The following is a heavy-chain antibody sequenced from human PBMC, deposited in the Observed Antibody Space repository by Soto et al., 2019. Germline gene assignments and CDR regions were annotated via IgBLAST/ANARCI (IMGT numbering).Heavy chain of an antibody. J-gene: IGHJ6*02. CDR2: ISAYNGNT. D-gene: IGHD6-19*01. CDR1: GYTFTSYG. V-gene: IGHV1-18*01. Sequence: ASVKVSCKASGYTFTSYGISWVRQAPGQGLEWMGWISAYNGNTNYAQKLQGRVTMTTGTSTSTAYMELRSLRSDDTAVYYCARGSSGWRYYYYYYGMDVWGQGTTVTVSS. CDR3: ARGSSGWRYYYYYYGMDV.